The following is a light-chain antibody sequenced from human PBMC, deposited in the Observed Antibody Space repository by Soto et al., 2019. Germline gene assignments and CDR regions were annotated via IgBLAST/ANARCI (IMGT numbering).Light chain of an antibody. CDR3: QQYGSSGT. V-gene: IGKV3-15*01. CDR1: QSIRNS. CDR2: GAC. J-gene: IGKJ1*01. Sequence: EIVMTQSPATLSVSPGERATLSCRASQSIRNSLAWYQQKPGQAPRLLLYGACTRATGIPARFSGGGSGTDFTLTISRLEPEDFAVYYCQQYGSSGTFGQGTKVDIK.